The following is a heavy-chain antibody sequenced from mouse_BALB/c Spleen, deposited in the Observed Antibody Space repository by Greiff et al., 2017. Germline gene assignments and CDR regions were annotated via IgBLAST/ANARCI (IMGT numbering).Heavy chain of an antibody. CDR2: IDPENGNT. V-gene: IGHV14-1*02. J-gene: IGHJ4*01. CDR1: GFNIKDYY. CDR3: ARSGDYDEGYAMDY. Sequence: VQLKQSGAELVRPGALVKLSCKASGFNIKDYYMHWVKQRPEQGLEWIGWIDPENGNTIYDPKFQGKASITADTSSNTAYLQLSSLTSEDTAVYYCARSGDYDEGYAMDYWGQGTSVTVSS. D-gene: IGHD2-4*01.